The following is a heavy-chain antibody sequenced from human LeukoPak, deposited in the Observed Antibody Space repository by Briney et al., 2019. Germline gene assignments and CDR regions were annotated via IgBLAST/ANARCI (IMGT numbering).Heavy chain of an antibody. CDR1: GFTVSSNY. CDR3: ARGGTPGYSSGRIDY. Sequence: GGSLRLSCVASGFTVSSNYMSWVRQAPGKGLERVSVIYSAGNTYYADSMKGRFTISRHNSENTLYLHMNSLRVEDTAVYFCARGGTPGYSSGRIDYWGQGTLVTVSS. J-gene: IGHJ4*02. CDR2: IYSAGNT. D-gene: IGHD6-19*01. V-gene: IGHV3-53*04.